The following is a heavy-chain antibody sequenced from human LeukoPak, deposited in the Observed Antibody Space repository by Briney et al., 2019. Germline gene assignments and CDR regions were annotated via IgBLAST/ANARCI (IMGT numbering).Heavy chain of an antibody. D-gene: IGHD6-13*01. CDR3: ASWKGGYSSSFYWFDP. CDR2: IIPILGIA. V-gene: IGHV1-69*04. Sequence: GASVTVSCKASGYTFTSYGISWVRQAPGQGLEWMGRIIPILGIANYAQKFQGRVTITADKSTSTAYMELSSLRSEDTAVYYCASWKGGYSSSFYWFDPWGQGTLVTVST. CDR1: GYTFTSYG. J-gene: IGHJ5*02.